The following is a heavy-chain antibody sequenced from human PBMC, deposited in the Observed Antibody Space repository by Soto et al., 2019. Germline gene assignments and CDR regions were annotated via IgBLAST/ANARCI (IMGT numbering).Heavy chain of an antibody. Sequence: EVQLLEAGGGLVQPGGSLRLSCAASGFTFSSYAMSWVRQAPGKGLEWVSAISGSGGSTYYADSVKGRFTISRDNSKNTLYLQMNSLRAEDTAVYYCAKARGSQRGAIDYWGQGTLVTVSS. J-gene: IGHJ4*02. CDR3: AKARGSQRGAIDY. CDR2: ISGSGGST. CDR1: GFTFSSYA. D-gene: IGHD1-26*01. V-gene: IGHV3-23*01.